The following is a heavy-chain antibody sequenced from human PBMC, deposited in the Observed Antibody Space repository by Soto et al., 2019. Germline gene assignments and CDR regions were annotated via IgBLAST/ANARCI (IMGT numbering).Heavy chain of an antibody. V-gene: IGHV3-33*01. CDR1: GFTFSSYG. Sequence: QVQLVESGGGVVQPGRSLRLSCAASGFTFSSYGMHWVRQAPGKGLEWVAVIWYDGSNKYYADSVKGRFTISRDNSKNTLYLQMNSLRAEDTAVYYCARAGEIMARGWSPYYYSYGMDVWGQGTTVTVSS. CDR3: ARAGEIMARGWSPYYYSYGMDV. D-gene: IGHD6-19*01. CDR2: IWYDGSNK. J-gene: IGHJ6*02.